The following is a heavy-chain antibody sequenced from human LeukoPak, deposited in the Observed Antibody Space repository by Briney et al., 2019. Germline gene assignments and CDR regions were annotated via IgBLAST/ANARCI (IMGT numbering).Heavy chain of an antibody. Sequence: SETLSLTCTVSGASISSYYWSWIRQPPGKGLEWIGYIYYSGSTNYNPSLKSRVTISVDTSKSQFSLKLSSVTAADTAVYYCASNSITMVRGVITWGQGTLVTVSS. CDR3: ASNSITMVRGVIT. V-gene: IGHV4-59*01. D-gene: IGHD3-10*01. CDR1: GASISSYY. CDR2: IYYSGST. J-gene: IGHJ5*02.